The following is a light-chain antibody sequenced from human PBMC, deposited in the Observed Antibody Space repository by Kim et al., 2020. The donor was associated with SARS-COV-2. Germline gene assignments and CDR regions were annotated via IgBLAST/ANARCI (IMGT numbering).Light chain of an antibody. Sequence: SASVGDRVTITCRASQCIGNYLAWFQQKPGKVPERLIYATSSLQSGVPSRFSGSGSGTKFTLTISSLQPEDFATYYCLQHSAYPYTFGQGTKLEI. CDR2: ATS. CDR3: LQHSAYPYT. CDR1: QCIGNY. V-gene: IGKV1-17*03. J-gene: IGKJ2*01.